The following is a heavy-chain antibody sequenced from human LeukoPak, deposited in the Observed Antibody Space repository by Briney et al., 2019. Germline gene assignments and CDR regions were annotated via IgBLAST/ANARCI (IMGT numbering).Heavy chain of an antibody. V-gene: IGHV4-59*01. Sequence: PSGTLSLTCTVSGGSISRYYWSWIRQPPGKGLEWIGYIYYSGSTNYNPSLKSRVTISVHTTKNQLSLNLSSVTAADRALHSSAGGVTGPYHYYYYIDVWGKGTTVTVCS. J-gene: IGHJ6*03. D-gene: IGHD2-8*02. CDR2: IYYSGST. CDR3: AGGVTGPYHYYYYIDV. CDR1: GGSISRYY.